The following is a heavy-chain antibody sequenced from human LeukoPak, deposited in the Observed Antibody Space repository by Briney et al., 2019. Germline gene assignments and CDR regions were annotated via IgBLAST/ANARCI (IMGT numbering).Heavy chain of an antibody. J-gene: IGHJ4*02. D-gene: IGHD4-17*01. CDR2: INPSGGST. CDR3: ATGPDGDYVY. V-gene: IGHV1-46*01. Sequence: ASVKVSCKASGYTFTSYYMHWVRQAPGQGLEWMGIINPSGGSTSYAQKFQGRVTMTEDTSTDTAYMELSSLRSEDTAVYYCATGPDGDYVYWGQGTLVTVSS. CDR1: GYTFTSYY.